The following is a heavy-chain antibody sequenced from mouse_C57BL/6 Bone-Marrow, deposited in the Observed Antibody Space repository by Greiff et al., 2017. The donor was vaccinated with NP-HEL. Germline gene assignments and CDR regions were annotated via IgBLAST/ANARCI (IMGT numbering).Heavy chain of an antibody. CDR2: INPNNGGT. J-gene: IGHJ3*01. CDR1: GYTFTDYY. Sequence: VQLQQSGPELVKPGASVKISCKASGYTFTDYYMNWVKQSHGKSLEWIGDINPNNGGTSYNEKFKGKATLTVDKSSSTAYMELRSLTTEDSAVYYCEKRDYDYGGAWFAYWGQGTLVTVSA. D-gene: IGHD2-4*01. V-gene: IGHV1-26*01. CDR3: EKRDYDYGGAWFAY.